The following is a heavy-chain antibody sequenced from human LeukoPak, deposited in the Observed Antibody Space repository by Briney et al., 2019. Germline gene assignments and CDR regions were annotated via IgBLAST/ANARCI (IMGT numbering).Heavy chain of an antibody. V-gene: IGHV3-23*01. J-gene: IGHJ4*02. CDR1: GFTFSSYA. D-gene: IGHD3-3*01. Sequence: GGSLRLSCAASGFTFSSYAMSWVRQAPGRGLEWVSAISGSGGSTYYADSVKGRFTISRDNSKNTLYLQMNSLRAEDTAVYYCAKDNGEKAYYDFWSGLDFDYWGQGTLVTVSS. CDR2: ISGSGGST. CDR3: AKDNGEKAYYDFWSGLDFDY.